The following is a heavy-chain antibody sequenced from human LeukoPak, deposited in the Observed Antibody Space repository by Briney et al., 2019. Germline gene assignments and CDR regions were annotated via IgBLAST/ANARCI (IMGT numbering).Heavy chain of an antibody. CDR1: GDSMSSYY. J-gene: IGHJ4*02. CDR2: IYYSGST. D-gene: IGHD1-26*01. V-gene: IGHV4-59*01. Sequence: PSETLSLTCAVSGDSMSSYYWNWIRQPPGKGLEWIGYIYYSGSTNYNPSLKSRVTISLDTSKNQFSLKLTSVTAADTAIYYCARASSGSRLTDYWGQGTLVTVSS. CDR3: ARASSGSRLTDY.